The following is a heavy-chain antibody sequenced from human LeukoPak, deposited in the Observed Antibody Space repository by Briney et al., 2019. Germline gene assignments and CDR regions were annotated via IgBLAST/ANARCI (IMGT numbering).Heavy chain of an antibody. V-gene: IGHV3-30*03. CDR2: ISSDGRNQ. Sequence: PGGSLRLSCAASGFTVSSNYMSWVRQAPGKGLEWVAAISSDGRNQFYAASVQGRFTISRDNSINTLYLQMNTLRPEDTALYYCARDLIDNYCIDYWGQGTLVTVSS. CDR1: GFTVSSNY. D-gene: IGHD4-11*01. J-gene: IGHJ4*02. CDR3: ARDLIDNYCIDY.